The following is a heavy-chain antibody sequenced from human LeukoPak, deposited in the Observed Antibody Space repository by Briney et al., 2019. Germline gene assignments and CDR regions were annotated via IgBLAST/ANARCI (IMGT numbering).Heavy chain of an antibody. D-gene: IGHD3-9*01. J-gene: IGHJ4*02. CDR3: ARDRDDILTGYYKGPFDY. Sequence: GASVKVSCKASGYTFTSYGISWVRQAPGQGLEWMGWISAYNGNTNYAQKLQGRVTMTTDTSTSTAYMELRSLRSDDTAVYYCARDRDDILTGYYKGPFDYWGQGTLVTVSS. V-gene: IGHV1-18*01. CDR2: ISAYNGNT. CDR1: GYTFTSYG.